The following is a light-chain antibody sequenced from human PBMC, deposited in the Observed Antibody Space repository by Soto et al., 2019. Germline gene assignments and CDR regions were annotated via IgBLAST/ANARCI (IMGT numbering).Light chain of an antibody. J-gene: IGKJ1*01. CDR3: QQYGSSPRT. Sequence: IVMTHSPATLSVSPGERATLSCRASQSVSSKLAWYQQKPGQPPWLLIYAASTRATGIPVRFSGSGSGTEFTLTISSLQSEDFAVYYCQQYGSSPRTFGQGTKVDIK. CDR2: AAS. V-gene: IGKV3-15*01. CDR1: QSVSSK.